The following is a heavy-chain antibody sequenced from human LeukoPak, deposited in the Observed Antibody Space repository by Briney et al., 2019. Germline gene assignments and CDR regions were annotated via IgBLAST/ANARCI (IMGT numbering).Heavy chain of an antibody. CDR3: ARDLPRYCSSTSCYIDAFDI. V-gene: IGHV1-18*01. J-gene: IGHJ3*02. CDR1: GYTFTSYG. CDR2: ISAYNGNT. D-gene: IGHD2-2*01. Sequence: ASVKVSCKASGYTFTSYGISWVRQAPGQGLEWMGWISAYNGNTNYAQKPQGRVTMTTDTSTSTAYMELRSLRSDDTAVYYCARDLPRYCSSTSCYIDAFDIWGQGTMVTVSS.